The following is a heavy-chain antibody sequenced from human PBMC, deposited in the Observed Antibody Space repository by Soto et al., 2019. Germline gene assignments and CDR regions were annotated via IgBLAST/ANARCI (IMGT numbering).Heavy chain of an antibody. CDR1: GYTFTSYY. CDR3: ATSPRHSSSSQRYYYYGMDV. CDR2: INPSGGST. V-gene: IGHV1-46*01. J-gene: IGHJ6*02. Sequence: ASVKVSCKASGYTFTSYYMHWVRQAPGQGLEWMGIINPSGGSTSYAQKFQGRVTMTRDTSTSAVYMELSSLRSEDTAVYYCATSPRHSSSSQRYYYYGMDVWGQGTTVTVSS. D-gene: IGHD6-6*01.